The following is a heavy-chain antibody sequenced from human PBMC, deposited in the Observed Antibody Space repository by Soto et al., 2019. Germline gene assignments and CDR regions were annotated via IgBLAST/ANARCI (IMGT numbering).Heavy chain of an antibody. V-gene: IGHV3-15*01. J-gene: IGHJ4*02. CDR1: GFTFGDAS. CDR3: TTYTSSRKNDY. CDR2: IKSNSDGGTT. Sequence: GGSLRLSCAASGFTFGDASMSWVRQAPGKGLEWVGRIKSNSDGGTTDYAAPVKGRFTISRDDSKNTMYLQMNSLKTEDTAVYYCTTYTSSRKNDYWGQGTLVTVSS. D-gene: IGHD6-13*01.